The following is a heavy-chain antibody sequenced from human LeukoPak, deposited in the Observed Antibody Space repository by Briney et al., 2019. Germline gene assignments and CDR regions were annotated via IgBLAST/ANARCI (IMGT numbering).Heavy chain of an antibody. D-gene: IGHD3-22*01. Sequence: SETLSLTCAVSGYSISSGYYWGWIRQPPGKGLEGIGSIYHSGSTYYNPSLKSRVTISVDTSKNQFSLKLHSVTAADTAVYYCARHVVTMIVVVITLFDYWGQGTLVTVSS. CDR2: IYHSGST. V-gene: IGHV4-38-2*01. CDR1: GYSISSGYY. J-gene: IGHJ4*02. CDR3: ARHVVTMIVVVITLFDY.